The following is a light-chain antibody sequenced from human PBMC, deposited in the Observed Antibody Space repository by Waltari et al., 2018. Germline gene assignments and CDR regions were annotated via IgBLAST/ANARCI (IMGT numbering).Light chain of an antibody. J-gene: IGLJ1*01. CDR2: RDN. Sequence: QSVLTQPVSVSGIPGQRVTVPCSGSRSNIGSKLVSRYPQLPGAAPKLLIYRDNQRPSGVPDRFSCSKSGTSASLAISGLRSEDEAEYFCATWDASLSGHYAFGTGTSVFVL. V-gene: IGLV1-47*01. CDR3: ATWDASLSGHYA. CDR1: RSNIGSKL.